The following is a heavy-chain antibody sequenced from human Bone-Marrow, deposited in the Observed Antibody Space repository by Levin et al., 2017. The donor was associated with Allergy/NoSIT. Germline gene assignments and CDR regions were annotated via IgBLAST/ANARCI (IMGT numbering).Heavy chain of an antibody. J-gene: IGHJ4*02. CDR3: AKDIKGSTPRGYFDY. CDR1: GFTFSSYA. D-gene: IGHD3-10*01. Sequence: GGSLRLPCAASGFTFSSYAMTWVRQAPGKGLEWVSAISGSGGTTYYADSVKGRFTISRDNSKNTLYLQMISLRAEDTAVYYCAKDIKGSTPRGYFDYWGQGTLVTVSS. V-gene: IGHV3-23*01. CDR2: ISGSGGTT.